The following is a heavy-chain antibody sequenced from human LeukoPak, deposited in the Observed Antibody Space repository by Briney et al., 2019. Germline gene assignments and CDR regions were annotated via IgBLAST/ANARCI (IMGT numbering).Heavy chain of an antibody. CDR2: ISGSGGST. CDR1: GFTFSSYA. J-gene: IGHJ2*01. Sequence: PGGSLRLSCAASGFTFSSYAMSWVRQAPGRGLEWVSAISGSGGSTYYADSVKGRFTISRDNSKNTLYLQMNSLRAEDTAVYYCAKDRGSRPPNWYFDLWGRGTLVTVSS. D-gene: IGHD2-15*01. V-gene: IGHV3-23*01. CDR3: AKDRGSRPPNWYFDL.